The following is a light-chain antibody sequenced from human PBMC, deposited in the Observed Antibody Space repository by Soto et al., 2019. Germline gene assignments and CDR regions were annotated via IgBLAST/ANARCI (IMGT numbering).Light chain of an antibody. CDR3: QQYGATPGT. CDR1: QSVTNSY. V-gene: IGKV3-20*01. Sequence: EIVLTQSLDTLSLSPGERVTLSCRASQSVTNSYLAWYQQKPGQGPRLLIHGASSRATGTPDRFSGSGSGTDFTLTISRLEPEDFAVYYCQQYGATPGTFGQGTKLDIK. J-gene: IGKJ1*01. CDR2: GAS.